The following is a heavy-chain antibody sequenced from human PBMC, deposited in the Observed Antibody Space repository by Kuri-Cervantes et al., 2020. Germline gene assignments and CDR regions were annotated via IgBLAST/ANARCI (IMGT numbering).Heavy chain of an antibody. V-gene: IGHV3-7*04. J-gene: IGHJ4*02. CDR2: IKQDGSEK. D-gene: IGHD3-22*01. Sequence: GGSLRLSCAASGFTFSNYGMHWVRQAPGKGLEWVANIKQDGSEKYYVDSVKGRFTISRDNAKNSLYLQMNSLRAEDTAVYYCARARVMYYYDSSGRIDYWGQGTLVTVSS. CDR1: GFTFSNYG. CDR3: ARARVMYYYDSSGRIDY.